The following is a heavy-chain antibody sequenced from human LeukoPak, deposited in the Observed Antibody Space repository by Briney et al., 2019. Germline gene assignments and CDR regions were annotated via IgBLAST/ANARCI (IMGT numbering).Heavy chain of an antibody. CDR2: IYYSGST. Sequence: PSETLSLTCTVSGGSISSGDYYWSWIRQPPGKGLEWIGCIYYSGSTYYNPSLKSRVTISVDTSKNQFSLKLSSVTAADTAVYYCARENIQLWSNFDYWGQGTLVAVSS. CDR3: ARENIQLWSNFDY. D-gene: IGHD5-18*01. CDR1: GGSISSGDYY. J-gene: IGHJ4*02. V-gene: IGHV4-30-4*01.